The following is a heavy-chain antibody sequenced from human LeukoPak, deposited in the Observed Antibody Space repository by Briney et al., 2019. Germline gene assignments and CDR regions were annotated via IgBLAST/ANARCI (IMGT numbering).Heavy chain of an antibody. CDR1: GGSISSSSYY. J-gene: IGHJ3*02. CDR3: ARHGHRGPGTSDALDI. V-gene: IGHV4-39*01. CDR2: IYYSGST. Sequence: PSETLSLTCTVSGGSISSSSYYWGWIRQPPGKGLEWIGSIYYSGSTYYNPSLKSRVTISVETSQTLFSLKLSSVTAADTAVYYCARHGHRGPGTSDALDIWGQGTMVTVSS.